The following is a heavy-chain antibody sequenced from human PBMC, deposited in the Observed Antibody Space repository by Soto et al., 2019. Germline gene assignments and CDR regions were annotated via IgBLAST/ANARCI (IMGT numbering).Heavy chain of an antibody. D-gene: IGHD3-9*01. J-gene: IGHJ4*02. V-gene: IGHV4-4*02. CDR2: IYHSGST. CDR1: GGSIISSNW. Sequence: SETLSLTCAVSGGSIISSNWWSWVRHPPGKGLEWIGEIYHSGSTNYNPSLKSRVTISVDKSKNQFSLKLSSVTAADTAVYYCARHTLYYDILTGFQPRNDFDYWGQGTLVTVSS. CDR3: ARHTLYYDILTGFQPRNDFDY.